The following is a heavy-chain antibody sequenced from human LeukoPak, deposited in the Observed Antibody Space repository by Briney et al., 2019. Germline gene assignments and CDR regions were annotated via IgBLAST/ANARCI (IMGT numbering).Heavy chain of an antibody. V-gene: IGHV1-3*03. CDR1: GYTFTSYA. D-gene: IGHD1-26*01. J-gene: IGHJ4*02. CDR3: ARISGSSGGLDY. Sequence: ASVKVSCKASGYTFTSYAMHWVRQAPGQRLEWMGWINAGNGNTKYSQEFQGRVTITRDTSASTAYMELSSLRSEDMAVYYCARISGSSGGLDYWGQGTLVTVSS. CDR2: INAGNGNT.